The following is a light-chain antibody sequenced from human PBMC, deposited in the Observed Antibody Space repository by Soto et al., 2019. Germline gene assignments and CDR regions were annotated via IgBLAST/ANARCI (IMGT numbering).Light chain of an antibody. Sequence: EIVLTQSPATLSLSPGERATLSCRASQSVSSYLAWYQQKPGQPPRLLIYDASNRATGIPARFSGSGSGTDFTLTISSLEPEDFAVYYCQQRINWPEITVGPGTKVDIK. CDR1: QSVSSY. CDR3: QQRINWPEIT. J-gene: IGKJ3*01. V-gene: IGKV3-11*01. CDR2: DAS.